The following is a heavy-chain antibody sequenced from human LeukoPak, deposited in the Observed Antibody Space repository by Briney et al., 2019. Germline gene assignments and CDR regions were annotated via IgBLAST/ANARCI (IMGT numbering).Heavy chain of an antibody. J-gene: IGHJ5*02. CDR2: IYSGGNT. Sequence: GGSLRLSCAASGFTVSSSPINWVRQAPGRGLEWVSVIYSGGNTFYADSVKGRFTISRHNSENTLYLQMNSLSADDTAVYYCARLMGSGWLDPWGQGTLVTVFS. CDR3: ARLMGSGWLDP. CDR1: GFTVSSSP. V-gene: IGHV3-53*04. D-gene: IGHD1-26*01.